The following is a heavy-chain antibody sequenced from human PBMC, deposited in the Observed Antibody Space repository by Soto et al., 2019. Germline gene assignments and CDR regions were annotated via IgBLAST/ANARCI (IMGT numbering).Heavy chain of an antibody. CDR3: ARGTYYYGSGRQRDLYGMDV. D-gene: IGHD3-10*01. CDR1: GGSFSGYY. V-gene: IGHV4-34*01. Sequence: QVQLQQWGAGLLKPSETLSLTCAVYGGSFSGYYWSWIRQPPGKGLEWIGEINHSGSTNYNPSLKSRVTISVDTSKNQFSLKLSSVTAADTAVYYCARGTYYYGSGRQRDLYGMDVWGQGTTVTVSS. CDR2: INHSGST. J-gene: IGHJ6*02.